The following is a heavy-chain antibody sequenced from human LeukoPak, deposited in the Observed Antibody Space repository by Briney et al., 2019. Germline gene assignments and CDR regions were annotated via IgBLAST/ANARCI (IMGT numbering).Heavy chain of an antibody. V-gene: IGHV4-59*08. J-gene: IGHJ4*02. D-gene: IGHD4-17*01. CDR1: GASIRSYY. CDR2: VFYSGST. Sequence: SETLSLTCSVSGASIRSYYWNWVRQAPGKGLEWIGYVFYSGSTKKNPSLNSRVTLSVDTSKNQFSLKLGSVTAADTAVYYCARLAVTTGAHWGQGTLVTVSS. CDR3: ARLAVTTGAH.